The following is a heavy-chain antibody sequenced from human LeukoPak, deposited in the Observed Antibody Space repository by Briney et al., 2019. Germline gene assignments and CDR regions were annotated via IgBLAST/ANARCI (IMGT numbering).Heavy chain of an antibody. CDR1: GGSISSYY. CDR3: ARDTAAAVDY. CDR2: IYYSGST. V-gene: IGHV4-59*12. J-gene: IGHJ4*02. Sequence: SESLSLTCIVSGGSISSYYWSWIRQPPGKGLEYIGYIYYSGSTNYNPSLKSRVTISVDTSKNQFSLKLSSVTAADTAVYYCARDTAAAVDYWGQGTLITVSS. D-gene: IGHD6-13*01.